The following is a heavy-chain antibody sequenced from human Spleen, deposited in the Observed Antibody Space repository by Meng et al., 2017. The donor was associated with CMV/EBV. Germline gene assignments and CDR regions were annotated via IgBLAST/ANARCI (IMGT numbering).Heavy chain of an antibody. CDR1: GFTFSSYA. CDR3: ARRDTDAYYYGMDV. CDR2: ISGSGGST. J-gene: IGHJ6*02. Sequence: GGSLRLSCAASGFTFSSYAMSWVRQAPGKGLEWVSAISGSGGSTYYADSVKGRFTISRDNSKNTLYLQMNSLRAEDTAVYYCARRDTDAYYYGMDVWGQGTTVTVSS. V-gene: IGHV3-23*01.